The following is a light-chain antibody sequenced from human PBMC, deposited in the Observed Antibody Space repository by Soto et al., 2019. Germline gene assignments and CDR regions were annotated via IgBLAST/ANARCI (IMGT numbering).Light chain of an antibody. V-gene: IGLV1-40*01. J-gene: IGLJ3*02. CDR3: GTWDSSLNVWM. CDR2: ANT. CDR1: SSNIGAGYD. Sequence: QSVLTQSPPVSGAPGQRVTISCTGSSSNIGAGYDVHWYQQFPGTAPKLLIYANTNRPSGVPDRFSGSKSGTSASLAITGLQPEDEAYYYCGTWDSSLNVWMFGGGTKLTVL.